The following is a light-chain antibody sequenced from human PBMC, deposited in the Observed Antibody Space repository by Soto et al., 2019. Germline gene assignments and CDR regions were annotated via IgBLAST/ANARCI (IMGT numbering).Light chain of an antibody. CDR1: ESVSRW. Sequence: DIQMTQSPSTLSAPVGDRVTVTCGASESVSRWLAWYQQKPGKAPILLIYEASKLESGVPSRFSGSGSGTEFSLTIRSLQPDDSATYYCQQYNGNSGTCGQGTKVDIK. CDR3: QQYNGNSGT. J-gene: IGKJ1*01. V-gene: IGKV1-5*03. CDR2: EAS.